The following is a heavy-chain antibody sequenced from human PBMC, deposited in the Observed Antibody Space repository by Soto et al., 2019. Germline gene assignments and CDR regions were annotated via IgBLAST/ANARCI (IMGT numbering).Heavy chain of an antibody. CDR1: GGGNLRDYR. CDR3: ARGGDGYDFGALY. CDR2: IIPKLGSA. J-gene: IGHJ4*02. Sequence: SVKVSCKASGGGNLRDYRTTWVRRAPGQGLEWMGGIIPKLGSANYAQNFQGRVTVTADESTNTVYMELRSLRSDDTAVYYFARGGDGYDFGALYWGQGPPVTAPQ. V-gene: IGHV1-69*13. D-gene: IGHD5-12*01.